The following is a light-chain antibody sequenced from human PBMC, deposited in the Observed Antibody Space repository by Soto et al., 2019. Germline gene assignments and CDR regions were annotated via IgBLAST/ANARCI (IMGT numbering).Light chain of an antibody. CDR3: SSYTSSSPGV. Sequence: QSALTQPASVSGSPGQSITISCTGTSSDVGGYNYVSWYQQHPGKAPKLMIYEVSNRPSGISNRFSGSKSGNTASLTISGLQAEDEADYYCSSYTSSSPGVFGTGTQLTVL. J-gene: IGLJ7*01. CDR2: EVS. CDR1: SSDVGGYNY. V-gene: IGLV2-14*01.